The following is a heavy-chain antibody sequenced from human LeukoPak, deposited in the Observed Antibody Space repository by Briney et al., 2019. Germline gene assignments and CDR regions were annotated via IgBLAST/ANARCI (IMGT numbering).Heavy chain of an antibody. CDR2: TSSNGGST. Sequence: DPGGPLRLSCAASGFTFSSYAMHWVRQAPGKGLEYVSATSSNGGSTYYANSVKGRFTISRDNSKNTLYLQMGSLRAEDMAVYYCAISLGDDYGDYYFDYWGQGTLVTVSS. J-gene: IGHJ4*02. D-gene: IGHD4-17*01. CDR3: AISLGDDYGDYYFDY. V-gene: IGHV3-64*01. CDR1: GFTFSSYA.